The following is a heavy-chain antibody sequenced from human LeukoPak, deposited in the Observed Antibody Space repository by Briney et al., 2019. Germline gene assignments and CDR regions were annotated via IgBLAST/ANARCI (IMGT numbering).Heavy chain of an antibody. D-gene: IGHD3-10*01. CDR2: IIPIFGIA. J-gene: IGHJ4*02. Sequence: SVKVSCKASGGTFSSYAISWVRQAPGQGLEWMGRIIPIFGIANYAQKFQGRVTITADKSTSTAYMELSSLRSEDTAVYYCARDKKTYYYGSGSNPLDYWGQGTLVTVSS. CDR1: GGTFSSYA. CDR3: ARDKKTYYYGSGSNPLDY. V-gene: IGHV1-69*04.